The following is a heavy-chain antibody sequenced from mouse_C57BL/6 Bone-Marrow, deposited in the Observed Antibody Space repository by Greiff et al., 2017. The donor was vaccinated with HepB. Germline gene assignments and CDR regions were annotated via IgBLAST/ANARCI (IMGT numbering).Heavy chain of an antibody. V-gene: IGHV1-18*01. CDR2: INPNNGGT. J-gene: IGHJ1*03. Sequence: EVQLQQSGPELVKPGASVKIPCKASGYTFTDYNMDWVKQSHGKSLEWIGDINPNNGGTIYNQKFKGKATLTVDKSSSTAYMELRSLTSEDTAVYYCARRGSTVVAPYWYFDVWGTGTTVTVSS. CDR1: GYTFTDYN. CDR3: ARRGSTVVAPYWYFDV. D-gene: IGHD1-1*01.